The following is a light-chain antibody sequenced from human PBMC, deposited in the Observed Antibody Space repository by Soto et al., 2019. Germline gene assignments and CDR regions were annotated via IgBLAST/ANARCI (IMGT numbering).Light chain of an antibody. V-gene: IGKV3-15*01. Sequence: EIVMTQSPGTLSLSPGERATLSCRASQSVSSRLAWYQQKRGQAPRLLIYDASTRATGIPARFSGSGSGTEINLTISSLQSEDFAIYYCRHYNNWPPETFGQGTKVDIK. CDR1: QSVSSR. J-gene: IGKJ1*01. CDR3: RHYNNWPPET. CDR2: DAS.